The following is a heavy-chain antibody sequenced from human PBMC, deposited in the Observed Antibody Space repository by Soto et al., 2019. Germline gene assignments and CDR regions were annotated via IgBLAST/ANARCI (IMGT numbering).Heavy chain of an antibody. CDR1: GDSVSSDNYY. CDR2: IYSSGST. D-gene: IGHD5-18*01. J-gene: IGHJ4*02. CDR3: ARDIRGYSRAFDS. V-gene: IGHV4-61*01. Sequence: QVQLQESGPGLVKPSETLSLTCTVSGDSVSSDNYYWTWIRQPPGKGLEWIGYIYSSGSTNYNPSLKSRVTISLDTSSNQFSLKLTSVTAADTAVYYCARDIRGYSRAFDSWGQGSLVTVSS.